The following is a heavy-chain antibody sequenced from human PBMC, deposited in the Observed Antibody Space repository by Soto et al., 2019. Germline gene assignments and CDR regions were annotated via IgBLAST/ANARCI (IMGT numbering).Heavy chain of an antibody. CDR3: AREGPTSYFDY. V-gene: IGHV3-33*01. J-gene: IGHJ4*02. CDR1: GFTFSSYG. CDR2: IWYDGSNK. Sequence: LRLSCAASGFTFSSYGMHWVRQAPGKGLEWVAVIWYDGSNKYYADSVKGRFTISRDNSKNTLYLQMNSLRAEDTAVYYCAREGPTSYFDYWGQGTLVTVSS.